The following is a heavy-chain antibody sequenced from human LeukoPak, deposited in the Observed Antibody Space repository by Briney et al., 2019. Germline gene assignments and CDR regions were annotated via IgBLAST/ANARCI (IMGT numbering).Heavy chain of an antibody. V-gene: IGHV3-30*03. J-gene: IGHJ4*02. CDR1: GVTFGSYG. D-gene: IGHD5-12*01. Sequence: GGSLRLSCAASGVTFGSYGMHWVRQAPGKGLEWVALISSDGNDKLYGDSVKGRFTISRDDSKSTLYLQMNSLRAEDTAVYYCTTKVIRGNSGDDYDDWGQGTLVTVSS. CDR3: TTKVIRGNSGDDYDD. CDR2: ISSDGNDK.